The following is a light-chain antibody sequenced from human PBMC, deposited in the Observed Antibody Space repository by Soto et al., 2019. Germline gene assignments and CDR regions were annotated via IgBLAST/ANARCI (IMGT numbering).Light chain of an antibody. CDR3: KQKSSTHYT. CDR1: QSISNY. Sequence: DIHMTQAPSSLSASVRDRVTITFRASQSISNYLNWYQQKPGKAANLLIYIASNLHSGVPSLFSGSGSGTDFTLTISRLQCQDVSTYHCKQKSSTHYTYVHRTTL. J-gene: IGKJ2*01. V-gene: IGKV1-39*01. CDR2: IAS.